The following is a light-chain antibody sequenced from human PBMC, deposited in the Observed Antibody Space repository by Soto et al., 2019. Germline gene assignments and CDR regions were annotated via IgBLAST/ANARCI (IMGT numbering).Light chain of an antibody. CDR1: QSVVNY. J-gene: IGKJ3*01. V-gene: IGKV1-39*01. Sequence: DIQMTQSPSSLSAFVGDRVTITCRASQSVVNYLNWYQQKPGKAPKLLIYAGSSLQSGVPSRFSGSGSGIDFTLTISSLQPEDFATYFCQQSYRMPFTFGPGTKVDLK. CDR2: AGS. CDR3: QQSYRMPFT.